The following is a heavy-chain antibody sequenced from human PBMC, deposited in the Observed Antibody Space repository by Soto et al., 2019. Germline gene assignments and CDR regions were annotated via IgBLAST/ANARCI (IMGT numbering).Heavy chain of an antibody. V-gene: IGHV4-59*01. CDR1: GGSISSYY. Sequence: PSETLSLTCTVSGGSISSYYWSWIRQTPGKGLEWIGYIYYSGSTNYNPSLKSRVTISVDTSKNQFSLKLSSVTAADTAVYYCARDRGFGELLEYYYYGMDVWGQGTTVTVSS. D-gene: IGHD3-10*01. CDR3: ARDRGFGELLEYYYYGMDV. J-gene: IGHJ6*02. CDR2: IYYSGST.